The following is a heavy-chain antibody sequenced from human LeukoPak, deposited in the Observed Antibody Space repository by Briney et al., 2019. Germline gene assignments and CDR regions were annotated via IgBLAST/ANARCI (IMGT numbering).Heavy chain of an antibody. J-gene: IGHJ4*02. CDR3: ARDPEGSYGPYPGFDY. CDR1: GGTFSSYA. D-gene: IGHD5-18*01. CDR2: IIPILGIA. Sequence: VASVKVSCKASGGTFSSYAISWVRQAPGQGLEWMGRIIPILGIANYAQKFQGRVTITADKSTSTAYMELSSLRSEDTAVYYCARDPEGSYGPYPGFDYWGQGTLVTVSS. V-gene: IGHV1-69*04.